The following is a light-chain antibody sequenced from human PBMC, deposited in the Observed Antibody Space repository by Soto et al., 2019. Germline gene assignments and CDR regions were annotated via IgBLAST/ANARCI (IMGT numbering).Light chain of an antibody. V-gene: IGKV1-5*03. Sequence: DIQMTQSPSTLSASVGDRVTITCRASQSISSWLAWYQQKPGKAPKLLIYKASSLESGVPSRFSGSGSGTEFTLTISSLQPDDFAPYYCQQYNSSLFTFGPGTKVDIK. CDR3: QQYNSSLFT. J-gene: IGKJ3*01. CDR1: QSISSW. CDR2: KAS.